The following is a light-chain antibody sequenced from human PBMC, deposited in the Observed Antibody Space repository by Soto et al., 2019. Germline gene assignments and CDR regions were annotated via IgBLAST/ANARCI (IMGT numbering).Light chain of an antibody. V-gene: IGLV1-44*01. CDR1: SSNIGTNT. CDR3: AAWDDSLNGQGV. J-gene: IGLJ3*02. Sequence: QLVLTQPPSASGTPGQRVTISCSGSSSNIGTNTVAWYQQLPGTAPKLLIYSNDQRPSAVPDRFSGSKSGTSASLAISGLQSEDEADYYCAAWDDSLNGQGVFGGGTKLTVL. CDR2: SND.